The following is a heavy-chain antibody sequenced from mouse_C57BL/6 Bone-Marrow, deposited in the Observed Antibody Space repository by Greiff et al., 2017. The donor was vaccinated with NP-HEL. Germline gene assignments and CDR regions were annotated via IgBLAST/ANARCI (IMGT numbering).Heavy chain of an antibody. CDR1: GYTFTSYW. J-gene: IGHJ4*01. Sequence: VQLQQPGAELVRPGSSVKLSCKASGYTFTSYWMDWVKQRPGQGLEWIGYIYPSDSETHYNQKFKDKATLTVDKSSSTAYMQLSSLTSEDSAVYYCARDMMVTPYAMDYWGQGTSVTVSS. D-gene: IGHD2-3*01. CDR3: ARDMMVTPYAMDY. CDR2: IYPSDSET. V-gene: IGHV1-61*01.